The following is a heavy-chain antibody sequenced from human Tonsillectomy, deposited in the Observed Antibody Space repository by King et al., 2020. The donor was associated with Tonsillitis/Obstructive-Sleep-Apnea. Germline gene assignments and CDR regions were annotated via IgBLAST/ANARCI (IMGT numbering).Heavy chain of an antibody. D-gene: IGHD2-15*01. CDR1: GYSFTNYW. Sequence: VQLVESGAEVKKPGESLRISCKASGYSFTNYWISWVRQLPGKGLEWMGRIDFSDSYIYYSPSFQGHVTFSTDKSTNTAYLQWTSLKASDSALYFCSSVVVVTTTLSTDDFWGQGTLVTVSS. V-gene: IGHV5-10-1*01. CDR2: IDFSDSYI. J-gene: IGHJ4*02. CDR3: SSVVVVTTTLSTDDF.